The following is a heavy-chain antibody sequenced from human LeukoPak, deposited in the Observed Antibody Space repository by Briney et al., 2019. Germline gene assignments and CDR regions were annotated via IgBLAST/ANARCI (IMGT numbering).Heavy chain of an antibody. CDR1: GFTFSNYG. V-gene: IGHV3-30*02. Sequence: GGSLRLSCAASGFTFSNYGMHWVRQAPDKGLEWVAFLQNHGGDIHFADSVEGRFTISRDNSKNTLYLQMNSLRAEDTAVYYCARDAEWFGESFFDYWGQGTLVTVSS. CDR2: LQNHGGDI. J-gene: IGHJ4*02. CDR3: ARDAEWFGESFFDY. D-gene: IGHD3-10*01.